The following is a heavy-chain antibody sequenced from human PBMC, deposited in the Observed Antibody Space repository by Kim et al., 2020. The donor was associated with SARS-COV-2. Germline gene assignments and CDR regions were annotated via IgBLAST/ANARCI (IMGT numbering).Heavy chain of an antibody. CDR2: IYYSGST. V-gene: IGHV4-39*01. CDR1: GGSISSSSYY. D-gene: IGHD3-10*01. CDR3: ARLRGDYYGSGSYSINWFDP. J-gene: IGHJ5*02. Sequence: SETLSLTCTVSGGSISSSSYYWGWIRQPSGKGLEWIGSIYYSGSTDYNPSLKSRVTISVDTSKNQFSLKLSSVTAADTAVYYCARLRGDYYGSGSYSINWFDPWGQGTLVTVSS.